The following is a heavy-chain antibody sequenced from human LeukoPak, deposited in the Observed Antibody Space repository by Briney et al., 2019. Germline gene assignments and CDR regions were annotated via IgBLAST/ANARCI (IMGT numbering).Heavy chain of an antibody. CDR1: EFTFSNNY. CDR3: ERMNDYGDYLRY. Sequence: GRSLRLSGAASEFTFSNNYMSWFRQAPGKGLEWFSVIYSVGSTHDADSVKDRFIISRDNSNNTVYLQINSLRDEDTAVYYCERMNDYGDYLRYWGQGTLVPVSS. J-gene: IGHJ4*02. V-gene: IGHV3-53*01. CDR2: IYSVGST. D-gene: IGHD4-17*01.